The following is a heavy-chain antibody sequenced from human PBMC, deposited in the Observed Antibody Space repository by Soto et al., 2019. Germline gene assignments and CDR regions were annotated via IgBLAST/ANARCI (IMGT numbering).Heavy chain of an antibody. V-gene: IGHV4-4*09. J-gene: IGHJ4*02. CDR3: ATYTVGEGGRGY. D-gene: IGHD3-16*01. CDR1: GGSMRGHH. Sequence: QVQLQESGPGLVKPSETLSLTCTVSGGSMRGHHWSWIRQPPGKGLEWIGHHSDSTNDNPSLKSRITIATDTSKNQFSLKRSSVTAADTAVYYWATYTVGEGGRGYWGQGSLVTVSS. CDR2: HHSDST.